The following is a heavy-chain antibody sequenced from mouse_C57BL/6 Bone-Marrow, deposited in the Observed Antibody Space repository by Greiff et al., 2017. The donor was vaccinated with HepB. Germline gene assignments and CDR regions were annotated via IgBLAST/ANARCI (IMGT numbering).Heavy chain of an antibody. CDR3: ARHEGLLYAWFAY. CDR2: ISSGGSYT. D-gene: IGHD2-12*01. V-gene: IGHV5-6*01. Sequence: EVHLVESGGDLVKPGGSLKLSCAASGFTFSSYGMSWVRQTPDKRLEWVATISSGGSYTYYPDSVKGRFTISRDNAKNTLYLQMSSLKSEDTAMYYCARHEGLLYAWFAYWGQGTLVTVSA. J-gene: IGHJ3*01. CDR1: GFTFSSYG.